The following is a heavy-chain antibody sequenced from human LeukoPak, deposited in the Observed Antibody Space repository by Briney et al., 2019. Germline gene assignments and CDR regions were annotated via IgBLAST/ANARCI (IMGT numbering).Heavy chain of an antibody. J-gene: IGHJ6*02. D-gene: IGHD3-9*01. CDR1: GGSISSYY. CDR3: ARDLPTSTYYDILTGYYKSAYGMDV. CDR2: IYTSGST. V-gene: IGHV4-4*07. Sequence: SETLSLTCTVSGGSISSYYWSWIRQPAGKGLEWIGRIYTSGSTSYNPSLKSRVTMSVDTSKNQFSLKLSSVTAADTAVYYCARDLPTSTYYDILTGYYKSAYGMDVWGQGTTVTVSS.